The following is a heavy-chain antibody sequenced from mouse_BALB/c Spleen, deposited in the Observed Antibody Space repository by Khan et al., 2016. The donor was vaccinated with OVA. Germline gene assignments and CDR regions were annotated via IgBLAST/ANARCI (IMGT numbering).Heavy chain of an antibody. CDR1: GLSLTNYG. CDR3: AIIYYGLAWFSY. V-gene: IGHV2-3*01. D-gene: IGHD1-2*01. Sequence: QVQLKESGPGLVAPSQSLSITCTASGLSLTNYGVSWVRQPPGKGLEWLGVIWGDGNTNYHSALISRLSASKDNSKSQVFLKLNSRRTDDTATYYCAIIYYGLAWFSYWGHGTMVTVSA. CDR2: IWGDGNT. J-gene: IGHJ3*01.